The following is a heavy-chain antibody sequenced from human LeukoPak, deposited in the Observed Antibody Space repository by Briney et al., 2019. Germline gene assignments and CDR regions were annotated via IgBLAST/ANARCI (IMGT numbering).Heavy chain of an antibody. V-gene: IGHV4-59*12. CDR3: ARDRTSDSSGYYNPDAFDL. CDR2: IYYSGST. D-gene: IGHD3-22*01. J-gene: IGHJ3*01. CDR1: GGSISSYY. Sequence: PSETLSLACTVSGGSISSYYWSWIRQPPEKGLEWIGYIYYSGSTNYNPSLKSRVTISVDTSKNQFSLKLSSVTAADTAVYYCARDRTSDSSGYYNPDAFDLWGQGTMVTVSS.